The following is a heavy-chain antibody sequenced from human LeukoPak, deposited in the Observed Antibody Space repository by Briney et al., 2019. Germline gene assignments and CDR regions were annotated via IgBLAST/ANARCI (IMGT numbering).Heavy chain of an antibody. Sequence: SETLSLTCTVSGGSFSSYYWSWIRQPLGKGLDWIGYIYYSGSTNYNPSLKSRVTISVDTSKNQFSLKLSSVTAADTAVYYCARGESSSWYYFDYWGQGTLVTVSS. CDR2: IYYSGST. V-gene: IGHV4-59*01. J-gene: IGHJ4*02. D-gene: IGHD6-13*01. CDR1: GGSFSSYY. CDR3: ARGESSSWYYFDY.